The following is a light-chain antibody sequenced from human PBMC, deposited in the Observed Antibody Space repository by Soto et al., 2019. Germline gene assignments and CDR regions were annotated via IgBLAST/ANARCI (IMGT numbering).Light chain of an antibody. Sequence: EIVMTHSPATLSVSPLEIATLSFSSSQSVSSSYLAWYQQKPGQAPRLLIYGASSRATGIPDRFSGSGSGTDFTLTISRLEPEDFAVYYCKQYGSSGKFGQGTKVDIK. CDR3: KQYGSSGK. J-gene: IGKJ1*01. CDR1: QSVSSSY. CDR2: GAS. V-gene: IGKV3-20*01.